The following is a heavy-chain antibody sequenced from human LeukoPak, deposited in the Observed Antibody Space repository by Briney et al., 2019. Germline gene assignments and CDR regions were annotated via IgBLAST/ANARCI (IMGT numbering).Heavy chain of an antibody. D-gene: IGHD5-24*01. V-gene: IGHV4-59*01. CDR3: ARDRDGYNFFDY. J-gene: IGHJ4*02. Sequence: SETLSLTCTVSGGSISSYYWSWIRQPPGKGLEWIGYIYYSGSTNYNPSLKSRVTISVDTSKNQFSLKLSSVTAADTAVYYCARDRDGYNFFDYWGQGSLVTVSS. CDR1: GGSISSYY. CDR2: IYYSGST.